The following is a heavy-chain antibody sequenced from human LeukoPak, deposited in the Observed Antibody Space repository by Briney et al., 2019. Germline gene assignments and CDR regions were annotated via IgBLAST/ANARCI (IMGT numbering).Heavy chain of an antibody. CDR1: GYTLTELS. CDR3: ARAYSGSYSDFDY. D-gene: IGHD1-26*01. Sequence: GASVTVSCTVSGYTLTELSMHWVRQAPGKGLEWMGWISAYNGNTNYAQKLQGRVTMTTDTSTSTAYMELRSLRSDDTAVYYCARAYSGSYSDFDYWGQGTLVTVSS. V-gene: IGHV1-18*01. CDR2: ISAYNGNT. J-gene: IGHJ4*02.